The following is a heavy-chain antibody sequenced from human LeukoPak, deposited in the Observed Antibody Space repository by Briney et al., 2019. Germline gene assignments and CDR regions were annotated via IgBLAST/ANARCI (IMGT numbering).Heavy chain of an antibody. CDR1: GFTFSSYA. V-gene: IGHV3-23*01. Sequence: GGSLRLSCAASGFTFSSYAMSWVRPAPGKGLEWVSAISGSGSSTSYADSVKGRFTISKDNSKNALYPEMNSRGGDDTAVYYCGKPSLIVGSTVGFDYWGQGTLVTVSS. D-gene: IGHD1-26*01. CDR2: ISGSGSST. J-gene: IGHJ4*02. CDR3: GKPSLIVGSTVGFDY.